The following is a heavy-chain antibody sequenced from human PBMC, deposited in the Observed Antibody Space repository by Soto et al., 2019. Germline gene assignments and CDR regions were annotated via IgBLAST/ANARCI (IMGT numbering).Heavy chain of an antibody. V-gene: IGHV4-39*01. CDR2: IYYSGGT. CDR1: GGSISSSSYY. Sequence: QLQLQESGPGLVKPSETLSLTCTVSGGSISSSSYYWGWIRQPPGKGLEWIGSIYYSGGTYYNPSLKSRVTMSVDMSKNQFSLKLSSVTAADTAVYYCAQGGSRPHPYNWFDPWGQGTLVTVSS. CDR3: AQGGSRPHPYNWFDP. D-gene: IGHD3-10*01. J-gene: IGHJ5*02.